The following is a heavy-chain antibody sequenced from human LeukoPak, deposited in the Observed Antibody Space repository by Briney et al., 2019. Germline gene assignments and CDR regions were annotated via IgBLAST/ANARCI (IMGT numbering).Heavy chain of an antibody. CDR3: AREYYFDY. Sequence: GGSRRLSCAASGFTVSSNYMSWVRQAPGKGLEWVSVIYSGGSTYYADSVKGRFTISRDNSKNTLYLQMNSLRAEDTAVYYRAREYYFDYWGQGTLVTVSS. V-gene: IGHV3-53*01. J-gene: IGHJ4*02. CDR2: IYSGGST. CDR1: GFTVSSNY.